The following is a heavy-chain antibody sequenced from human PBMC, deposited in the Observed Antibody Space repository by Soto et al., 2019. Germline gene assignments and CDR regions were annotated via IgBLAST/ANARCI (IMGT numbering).Heavy chain of an antibody. CDR3: AKGAHSSSSRGVDV. V-gene: IGHV3-23*01. Sequence: GGSPLLWCLSAGLPFGDHGMTWVRQAQGKGLEWVSGISGSGASTFYADSVKGRFTTSRDTSRNTLYLQMNSLRVEDTAVYYCAKGAHSSSSRGVDVWGQGTTVTVSS. D-gene: IGHD6-6*01. J-gene: IGHJ6*02. CDR2: ISGSGAST. CDR1: GLPFGDHG.